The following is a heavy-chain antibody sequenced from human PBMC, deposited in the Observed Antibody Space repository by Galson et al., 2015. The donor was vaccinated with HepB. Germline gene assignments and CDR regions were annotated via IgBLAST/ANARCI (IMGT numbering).Heavy chain of an antibody. CDR1: SGSFSGFY. D-gene: IGHD3-22*01. J-gene: IGHJ6*02. CDR3: ARDALSPLNNYFDSSGSSFAYYYYGMDV. CDR2: INPSGST. V-gene: IGHV4-34*01. Sequence: ETLSLTCGVYSGSFSGFYWSWIRQPPGKGLEWIGEINPSGSTNYNPSLKSRVTISVDTSKNQFSLKLSSVTAADTAVYYCARDALSPLNNYFDSSGSSFAYYYYGMDVWGQGTTVTISS.